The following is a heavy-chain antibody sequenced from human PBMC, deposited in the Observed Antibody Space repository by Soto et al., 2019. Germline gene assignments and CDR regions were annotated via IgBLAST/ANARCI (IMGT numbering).Heavy chain of an antibody. CDR2: ISGSGGST. J-gene: IGHJ6*02. V-gene: IGHV3-23*01. Sequence: EVQLLESGGGLVQPGGSLRLSCAASGFTFSSYAMRWVRQAPGKGLEWVSAISGSGGSTYYADSVKGRFTISRDNSKNMLYLQMNSLRAEDTAGYYCGKGRGSSWHYYYYGMDVWGQGTTVAVSS. CDR1: GFTFSSYA. D-gene: IGHD6-13*01. CDR3: GKGRGSSWHYYYYGMDV.